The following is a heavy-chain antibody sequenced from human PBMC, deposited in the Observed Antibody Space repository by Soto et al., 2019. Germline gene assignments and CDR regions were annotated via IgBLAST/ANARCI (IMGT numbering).Heavy chain of an antibody. CDR2: IHPGDSDT. V-gene: IGHV5-51*01. CDR1: EYTFTNYW. Sequence: GESLKISCKGSEYTFTNYWIGWVRQMPGKGLEWMGIIHPGDSDTKYNPSFQGQVTISADKSITTTYLQWSSLKASDTAIYYCAASIFYYGMDVWGQGTTVTVSS. CDR3: AASIFYYGMDV. J-gene: IGHJ6*02.